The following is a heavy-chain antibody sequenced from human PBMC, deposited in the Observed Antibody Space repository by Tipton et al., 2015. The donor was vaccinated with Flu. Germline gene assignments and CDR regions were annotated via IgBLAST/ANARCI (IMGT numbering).Heavy chain of an antibody. D-gene: IGHD3-10*01. CDR3: AGSGHSFDS. V-gene: IGHV4-39*01. CDR1: GGSIGGKNPS. J-gene: IGHJ4*02. CDR2: ISYSGRT. Sequence: TLSLTCSVSGGSIGGKNPSWGWGRQPPGKGLERIGIISYSGRTYYNPSLKIRITVSAHTSMTHLSLKLKSVTAADAAVYFCAGSGHSFDSWGQGILVSVSS.